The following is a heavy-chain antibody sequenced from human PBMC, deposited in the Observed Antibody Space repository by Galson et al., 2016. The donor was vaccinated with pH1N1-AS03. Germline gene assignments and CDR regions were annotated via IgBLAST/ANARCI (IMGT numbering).Heavy chain of an antibody. Sequence: TLSLTCTVSGGSISISSGYHYWSWIRQPAGRELEWTGHFFSSGTTNYNPSLKGRVAISVDTSKTQFSLKLNSVTAADAAVYYCARAEFRNDEGAFDIWGQGTIVTVSS. V-gene: IGHV4-61*09. CDR3: ARAEFRNDEGAFDI. CDR2: FFSSGTT. CDR1: GGSISISSGYHY. D-gene: IGHD1-1*01. J-gene: IGHJ3*02.